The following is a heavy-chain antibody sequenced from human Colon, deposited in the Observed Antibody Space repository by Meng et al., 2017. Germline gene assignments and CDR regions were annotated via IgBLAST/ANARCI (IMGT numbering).Heavy chain of an antibody. J-gene: IGHJ4*02. CDR2: IYPSGRT. Sequence: VLVQDPGPSLLKSSQILSLTCTVSGGSITSDTYFWSWIRQPAGKGLEWIGRIYPSGRTNYNPSLKSRVTMSVDTSKNQFSLKLSSVTAADTAVYYCASWGRDGDTRGDYWGQGTLVTVSS. CDR1: GGSITSDTYF. D-gene: IGHD5-24*01. CDR3: ASWGRDGDTRGDY. V-gene: IGHV4-61*02.